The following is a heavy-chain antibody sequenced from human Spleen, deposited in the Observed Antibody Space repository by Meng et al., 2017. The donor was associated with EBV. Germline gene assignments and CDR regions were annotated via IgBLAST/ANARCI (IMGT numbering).Heavy chain of an antibody. J-gene: IGHJ4*02. Sequence: SGTELKTPAASVKVPSKASGYTFSDFYVPWVRQAPGQGLEWMGWIDPNTGDTNYAQKFQGWVTMTSDTSISTAYMEVSRLSSDDTAVYYCARAYSGYDDLPSYWGQGTLVTVSS. CDR2: IDPNTGDT. CDR3: ARAYSGYDDLPSY. D-gene: IGHD5-12*01. CDR1: GYTFSDFY. V-gene: IGHV1-2*04.